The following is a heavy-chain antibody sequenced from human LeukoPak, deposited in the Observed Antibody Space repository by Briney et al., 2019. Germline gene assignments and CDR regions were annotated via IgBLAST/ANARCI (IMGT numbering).Heavy chain of an antibody. CDR3: AKRFRYCSGGSCYTGTGANYYYYYMDV. Sequence: GGSLRLSCAASGFTFSSYWMSWVRQAPGKGLEWVANIKQDGSEKCYVDSVKGRLTISRHNAKNSLYLQMNSLRAEDTAVYYCAKRFRYCSGGSCYTGTGANYYYYYMDVWGKGTTVTVSS. CDR2: IKQDGSEK. D-gene: IGHD2-15*01. CDR1: GFTFSSYW. V-gene: IGHV3-7*01. J-gene: IGHJ6*03.